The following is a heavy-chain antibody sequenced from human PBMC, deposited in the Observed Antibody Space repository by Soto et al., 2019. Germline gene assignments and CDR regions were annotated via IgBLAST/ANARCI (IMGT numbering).Heavy chain of an antibody. CDR2: IIPIFGAT. Sequence: QVHLVQSGAEVKKPESSVKVSCKASGGTFNDYAFSWVRQAPGQGLEWMGGIIPIFGATNYAQLFQGRLTITADESTGTLYMELGSLRSDDTDVYYCAIAHSYHHYDMDVWGQGNTVTVSS. J-gene: IGHJ6*02. CDR3: AIAHSYHHYDMDV. CDR1: GGTFNDYA. V-gene: IGHV1-69*01. D-gene: IGHD2-21*01.